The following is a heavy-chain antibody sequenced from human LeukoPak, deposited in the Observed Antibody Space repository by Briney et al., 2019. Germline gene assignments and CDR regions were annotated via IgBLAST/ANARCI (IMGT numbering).Heavy chain of an antibody. V-gene: IGHV4-38-2*02. J-gene: IGHJ4*02. D-gene: IGHD2-2*02. Sequence: PSETLSLTCTVSGYSISSGYYWGWTRPPPGKGLDGIGSIYHCGSTYYNPSLKSRVTISVDTSKNQFSLKLRSVDAADTAVYYCARLELLYAAEFDYRGQGTLVSVSS. CDR1: GYSISSGYY. CDR2: IYHCGST. CDR3: ARLELLYAAEFDY.